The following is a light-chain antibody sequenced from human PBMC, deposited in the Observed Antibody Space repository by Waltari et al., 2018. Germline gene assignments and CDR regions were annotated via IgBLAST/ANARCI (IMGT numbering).Light chain of an antibody. V-gene: IGLV3-9*01. Sequence: SYKLTQPLSVSVALGQTATITCDEDNIGSTNVHWYQQKPGRAPVAVIFRDSTRPSAIPERFSGSNSGNTATLTISEAQAGDEADYFCQVWDRSTVIFGGGTKLTVL. J-gene: IGLJ2*01. CDR1: NIGSTN. CDR2: RDS. CDR3: QVWDRSTVI.